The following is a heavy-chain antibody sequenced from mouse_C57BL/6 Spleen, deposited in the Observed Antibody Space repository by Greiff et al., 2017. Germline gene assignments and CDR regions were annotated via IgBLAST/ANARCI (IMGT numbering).Heavy chain of an antibody. D-gene: IGHD1-1*01. V-gene: IGHV1-59*01. CDR1: GYTFTSYW. J-gene: IGHJ1*03. CDR3: ATGGLFVTTGVDWYFDV. CDR2: IDPSDSYT. Sequence: QVQLQQSGAELVRPGTSVKLSCKASGYTFTSYWMHWVKQRPGQGLEWIGVIDPSDSYTNYNQKFKGKATLTVDTSSSTAYMQLSSLTSEDSAVYYCATGGLFVTTGVDWYFDVWGTGTTVTVSS.